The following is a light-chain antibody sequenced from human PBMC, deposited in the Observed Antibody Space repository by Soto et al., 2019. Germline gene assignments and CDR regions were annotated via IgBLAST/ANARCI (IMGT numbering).Light chain of an antibody. V-gene: IGKV1-5*03. Sequence: DIQMTQSPSTLSGSVGDRVTITCQASHTISSWLAWYQQKPGKVPTLLIYKASTLKSGVPSRFSGSGSGTEFTLTISSLQPDDFATYYCQQYYSFPRTFGQGTKVDIK. CDR2: KAS. CDR3: QQYYSFPRT. CDR1: HTISSW. J-gene: IGKJ1*01.